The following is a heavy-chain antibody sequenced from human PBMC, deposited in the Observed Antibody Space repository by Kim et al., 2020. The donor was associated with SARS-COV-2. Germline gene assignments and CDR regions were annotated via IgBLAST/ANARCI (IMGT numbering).Heavy chain of an antibody. CDR1: GYSFTSYW. Sequence: GESLKISCKGSGYSFTSYWIGWVRQMPGKGLEWMGIIYPGDSDTRYSPSFQGQVTISADKSISTAYLQWSSLKASDTAMYYCARTYYYDSSGYYYEDDAFDIWGQGTMVTVSS. CDR3: ARTYYYDSSGYYYEDDAFDI. D-gene: IGHD3-22*01. CDR2: IYPGDSDT. V-gene: IGHV5-51*01. J-gene: IGHJ3*02.